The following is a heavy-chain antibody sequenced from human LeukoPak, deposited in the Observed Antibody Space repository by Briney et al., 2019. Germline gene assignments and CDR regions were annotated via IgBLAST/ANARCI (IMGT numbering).Heavy chain of an antibody. CDR1: GYTFTSQY. D-gene: IGHD5-24*01. V-gene: IGHV1-46*01. CDR3: ARDSRNGYNFDY. J-gene: IGHJ4*02. Sequence: ASVKVSCKASGYTFTSQYVHWVRQAPGQGLEWLGIISSSGGSTKYAQKFRGRVTMTSDTSTSTVHMELGRLRAEDTAVYYCARDSRNGYNFDYWGQGTLVTVSS. CDR2: ISSSGGST.